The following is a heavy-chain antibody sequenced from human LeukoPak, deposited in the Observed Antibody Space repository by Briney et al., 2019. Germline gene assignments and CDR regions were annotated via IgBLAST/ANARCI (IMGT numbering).Heavy chain of an antibody. J-gene: IGHJ4*02. CDR1: GGTFSSYA. V-gene: IGHV1-18*01. Sequence: ASVKVSCKASGGTFSSYAISWVRQAPGQGLEWMGWISAYNGNTNYAQKLQGRVTMTTDTSTSTAYMELRSLRSDDTAVYYCAYYYGSGTPTEYDYWGQGTLVTVSS. CDR2: ISAYNGNT. CDR3: AYYYGSGTPTEYDY. D-gene: IGHD3-10*01.